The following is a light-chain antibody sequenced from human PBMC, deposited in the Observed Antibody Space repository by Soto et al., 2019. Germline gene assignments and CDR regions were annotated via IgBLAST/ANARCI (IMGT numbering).Light chain of an antibody. CDR2: KAS. J-gene: IGKJ5*01. CDR1: QGISVW. Sequence: DIQMTQSPSTLSASVGDRVTITCRASQGISVWLAWYQQKAGKAPNLLIYKASRLESGVPSRFSGSGSGTEFTLTISSLQPEDFATYYCQQYDNLPPFTFGQGTRLEI. V-gene: IGKV1-5*03. CDR3: QQYDNLPPFT.